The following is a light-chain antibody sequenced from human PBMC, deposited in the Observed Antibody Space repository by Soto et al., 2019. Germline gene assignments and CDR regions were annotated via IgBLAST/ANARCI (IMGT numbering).Light chain of an antibody. J-gene: IGLJ3*02. CDR3: QAYDYSLTASV. CDR2: GNR. V-gene: IGLV1-40*01. CDR1: GSNLGAGYD. Sequence: QSVLTQPPSVSGAPGQGVTISCTGTGSNLGAGYDVHWYQQLPGAAPKLVIFGNRNRPSGVPERFSGSKSGTSASLAITGLQAEDEADYYCQAYDYSLTASVFGGGTQLTVL.